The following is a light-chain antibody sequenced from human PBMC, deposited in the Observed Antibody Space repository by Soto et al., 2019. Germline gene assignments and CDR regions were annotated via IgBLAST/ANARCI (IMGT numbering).Light chain of an antibody. J-gene: IGKJ4*01. CDR2: DAS. Sequence: EIVLTQSPATLSLSPGERATLSCRASQSVSSYLAWYQQKPGQAPRLLIYDASNRATGIPARFSGSGSGTDFTLPISSLEPEDFAVYYCQQRSNWRDTFGGGTKVEIK. CDR3: QQRSNWRDT. CDR1: QSVSSY. V-gene: IGKV3-11*01.